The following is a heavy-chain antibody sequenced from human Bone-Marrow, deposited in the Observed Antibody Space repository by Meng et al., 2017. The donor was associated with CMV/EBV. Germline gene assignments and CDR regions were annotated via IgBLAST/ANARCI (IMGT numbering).Heavy chain of an antibody. CDR1: GFTFSSYS. CDR3: ARDYDFWSGYYTGIFRYYYGMDV. V-gene: IGHV3-21*01. Sequence: GGSLRLSCAASGFTFSSYSMNWVRQAPGKGLEWVSSISSSSSYIYYADSVKGRFTISRDNAKNSLYLQMNSLRAEDTAVYYCARDYDFWSGYYTGIFRYYYGMDVWAQGTTVTVSS. CDR2: ISSSSSYI. J-gene: IGHJ6*02. D-gene: IGHD3-3*01.